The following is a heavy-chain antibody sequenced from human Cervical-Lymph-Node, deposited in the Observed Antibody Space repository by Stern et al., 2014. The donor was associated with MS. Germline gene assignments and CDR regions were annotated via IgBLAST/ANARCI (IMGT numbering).Heavy chain of an antibody. Sequence: VQLVESGGGVVQPGRSLRLSCAASGFTFSSYGMHWVRQAPGKGLEWVAVISYDGSNKYYADSVKGRFTISRDNSKNTLYLQMNSLRAEDTAVYYCAKDRGPTYYDILTGYYRAEYFQHWGQGTLVTVSS. V-gene: IGHV3-30*18. J-gene: IGHJ1*01. CDR2: ISYDGSNK. CDR1: GFTFSSYG. CDR3: AKDRGPTYYDILTGYYRAEYFQH. D-gene: IGHD3-9*01.